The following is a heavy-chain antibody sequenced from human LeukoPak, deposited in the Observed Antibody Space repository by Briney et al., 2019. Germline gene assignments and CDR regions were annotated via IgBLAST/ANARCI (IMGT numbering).Heavy chain of an antibody. D-gene: IGHD4-23*01. CDR1: GFTFSNYW. Sequence: AGGSLRLSCAASGFTFSNYWMSWVRQAPGKGLEWVANIKQDGSENFYVDSVKGRFTISRDDAKNSLYLQMNSLRAEDTAVYYCARERYGVNSGYFQHWGQGTLVTVSS. J-gene: IGHJ1*01. V-gene: IGHV3-7*01. CDR3: ARERYGVNSGYFQH. CDR2: IKQDGSEN.